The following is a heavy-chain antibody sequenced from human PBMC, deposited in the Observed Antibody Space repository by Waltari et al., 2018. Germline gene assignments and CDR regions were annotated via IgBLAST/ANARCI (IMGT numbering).Heavy chain of an antibody. V-gene: IGHV3-48*04. CDR3: ARDAAHFYNSEEAFDI. Sequence: EVQLVESGGGLVQPGGSLRLSCAASGFTFGTYTMNWVRQAPGKGLEWVSSITSSSGTTYYGDSVKGRFTISRDNAKNSLSLQMNSLRVEDTAMYYCARDAAHFYNSEEAFDIWGQGTMVTVAS. D-gene: IGHD3-3*02. J-gene: IGHJ3*02. CDR1: GFTFGTYT. CDR2: ITSSSGTT.